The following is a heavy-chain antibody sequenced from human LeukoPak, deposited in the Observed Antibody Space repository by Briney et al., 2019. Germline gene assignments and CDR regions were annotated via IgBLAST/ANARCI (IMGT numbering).Heavy chain of an antibody. CDR1: GYTFTSYA. V-gene: IGHV7-4-1*02. Sequence: ASVKVSCKASGYTFTSYAMNWVRHAPGQGLEWMGWINTNTGNTTYAQGFTRRFVFSLDASVSTAYLQISSLKAEDTAVYYCARDGHLLYYDFWSGRRGQFDYWGQGTLVTISS. J-gene: IGHJ4*02. CDR3: ARDGHLLYYDFWSGRRGQFDY. D-gene: IGHD3-3*01. CDR2: INTNTGNT.